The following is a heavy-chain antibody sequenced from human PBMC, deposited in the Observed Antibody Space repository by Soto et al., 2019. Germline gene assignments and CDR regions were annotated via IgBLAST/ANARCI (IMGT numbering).Heavy chain of an antibody. J-gene: IGHJ6*03. CDR3: ARGLTIFGVVNVPDYYYYMDG. Sequence: ASVKVSCKASGYTFTSYDINWVRQATGQGLEWMGWMNPNSGNTGYAQKFQGRVTMTRNTSISTAYMELSSLRSEDTAVYYCARGLTIFGVVNVPDYYYYMDGWGKGATVTVSS. CDR1: GYTFTSYD. CDR2: MNPNSGNT. D-gene: IGHD3-3*01. V-gene: IGHV1-8*01.